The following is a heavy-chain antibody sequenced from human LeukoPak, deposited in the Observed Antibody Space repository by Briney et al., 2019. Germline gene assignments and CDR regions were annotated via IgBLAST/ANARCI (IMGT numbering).Heavy chain of an antibody. CDR2: IYYSGST. CDR3: ARHGGAPIAVAGTGPFDY. J-gene: IGHJ4*02. Sequence: SETLSLTCTVSGGSISSSSYYWGWIRQPPGKGLEWIGSIYYSGSTYYNPSLKSRVTISVDTSKNQFSLKLSSVTAADTAVYCCARHGGAPIAVAGTGPFDYWGQGTLVTVSS. D-gene: IGHD6-19*01. CDR1: GGSISSSSYY. V-gene: IGHV4-39*01.